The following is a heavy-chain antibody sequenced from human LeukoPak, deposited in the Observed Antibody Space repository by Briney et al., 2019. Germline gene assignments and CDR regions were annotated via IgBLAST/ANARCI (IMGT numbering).Heavy chain of an antibody. D-gene: IGHD6-19*01. Sequence: GGSLRLSCAASGFTVSDNYMNWVRQAPGKGLEWVSIIYSGGNTYYADSVRGRFTICRDNSKNTLYLQMNSLRAEDTAVYCCAKVEPRSVAVDYWGQGTLVTVSS. CDR2: IYSGGNT. V-gene: IGHV3-53*01. CDR3: AKVEPRSVAVDY. J-gene: IGHJ4*02. CDR1: GFTVSDNY.